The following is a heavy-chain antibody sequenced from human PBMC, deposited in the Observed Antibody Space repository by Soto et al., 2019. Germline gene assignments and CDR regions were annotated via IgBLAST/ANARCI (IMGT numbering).Heavy chain of an antibody. D-gene: IGHD6-6*01. CDR2: IYPGDSDT. J-gene: IGHJ3*02. V-gene: IGHV5-51*01. CDR3: AGTYSSSQGGDAFDI. CDR1: GYSFTSYW. Sequence: EVQLVQSGEEVKKPGEALKISCKGSGYSFTSYWIGWVRQMPRKGLEWMGIIYPGDSDTRYSPSFQGQVTISADKSISTAYLQWSSLKASDTAMYYCAGTYSSSQGGDAFDIWGQGTMVTVSS.